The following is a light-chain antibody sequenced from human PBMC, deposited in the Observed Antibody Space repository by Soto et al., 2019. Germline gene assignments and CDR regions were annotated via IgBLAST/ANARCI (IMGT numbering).Light chain of an antibody. V-gene: IGKV1-5*03. CDR1: QSISTS. CDR2: KAS. Sequence: DIQMTQSPSTLSASVGDRVTITCRASQSISTSLAWYQQKPGKAPKVLIDKASSLESGDPSRFSGSGSGTEFTLTITSLQPDDSATYYRQQYNSYPVTFGGGTKV. CDR3: QQYNSYPVT. J-gene: IGKJ4*01.